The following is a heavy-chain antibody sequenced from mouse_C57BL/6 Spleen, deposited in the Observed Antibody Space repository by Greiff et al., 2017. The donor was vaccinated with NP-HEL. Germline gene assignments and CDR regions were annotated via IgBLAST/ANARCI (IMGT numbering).Heavy chain of an antibody. CDR2: INPSTGGT. Sequence: EVQLQQSGPELVKPGASVKISCKASGYSFPGYYMNWVKQSPEKSLEWIGEINPSTGGTTYNQKFKAKATLTVDKSSSTAYMQLKSLTSEDSAVYYCAPYAMDYWGQGTSVTVSS. CDR3: APYAMDY. J-gene: IGHJ4*01. CDR1: GYSFPGYY. V-gene: IGHV1-42*01.